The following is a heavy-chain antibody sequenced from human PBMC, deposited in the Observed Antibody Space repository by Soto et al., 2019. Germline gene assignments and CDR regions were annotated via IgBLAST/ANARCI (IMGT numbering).Heavy chain of an antibody. D-gene: IGHD1-1*01. CDR3: ARQPYNWKRDYYYYGMDV. J-gene: IGHJ6*02. Sequence: ASETLSLTCTVSGGSISSGGYYWSWIRQHPGKGLERIGYIYYSGSTYYKPSLKSRVTISVDTSKKQFSLKLSSVTAADTAVYYCARQPYNWKRDYYYYGMDVWGQGTTVTVSS. V-gene: IGHV4-31*03. CDR2: IYYSGST. CDR1: GGSISSGGYY.